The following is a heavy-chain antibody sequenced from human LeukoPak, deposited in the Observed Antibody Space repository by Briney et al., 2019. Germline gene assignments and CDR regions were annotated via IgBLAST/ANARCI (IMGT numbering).Heavy chain of an antibody. CDR3: AKDITPKSAVLRYFDWSPYYYYGMDV. D-gene: IGHD3-9*01. Sequence: GGSLRLSCAASGFTLDDYAMHWVRQAPGKGLEWVSGISWNSGSIGYADSVKGRFTISRDNAKNSLYLQMNSLRAEDTALYYCAKDITPKSAVLRYFDWSPYYYYGMDVWGQGTTVTVSS. CDR2: ISWNSGSI. V-gene: IGHV3-9*01. CDR1: GFTLDDYA. J-gene: IGHJ6*02.